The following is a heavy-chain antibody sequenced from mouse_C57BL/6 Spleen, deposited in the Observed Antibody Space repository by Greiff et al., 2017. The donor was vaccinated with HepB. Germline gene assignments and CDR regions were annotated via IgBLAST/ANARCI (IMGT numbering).Heavy chain of an antibody. Sequence: VQLQQPGAELVKPGASVKMSCKASGYTFTSYWITWVKQRPGQGLEWIGDIYPGSGSTNYNEKFKGKATLTADKSSSTAYMQLSSLTSEDSAVYFCAREDYYGNIYAMDYWGQGTSVTVSS. J-gene: IGHJ4*01. V-gene: IGHV1-55*01. D-gene: IGHD2-1*01. CDR3: AREDYYGNIYAMDY. CDR1: GYTFTSYW. CDR2: IYPGSGST.